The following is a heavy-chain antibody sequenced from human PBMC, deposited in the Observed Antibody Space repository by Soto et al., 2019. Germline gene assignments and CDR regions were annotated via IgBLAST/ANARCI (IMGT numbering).Heavy chain of an antibody. D-gene: IGHD6-13*01. CDR1: GFAFSQYG. CDR2: IRSFDYRT. J-gene: IGHJ4*02. Sequence: GGSLRISCTASGFAFSQYGMSGFRQAPGKGLEWVSSIRSFDYRTNYADSVKGRFTISRDNSKSTLSLQMNSLRAEDTAVYYCAKDGERSWCEALDNWGAGTLVTV. V-gene: IGHV3-23*01. CDR3: AKDGERSWCEALDN.